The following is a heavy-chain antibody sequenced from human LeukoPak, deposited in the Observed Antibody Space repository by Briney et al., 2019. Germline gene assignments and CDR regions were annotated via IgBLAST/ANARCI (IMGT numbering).Heavy chain of an antibody. Sequence: SETLSLTCTVSGGSISSSSYYWGWIRQPPGKGLEWIGEINHSGSTNYNPSLKSRVTISVDTSKNQFSLKLSSVTAADTAVYYCARADYPNIFRLFRVDYWGQGTLVTVSS. J-gene: IGHJ4*02. CDR2: INHSGST. CDR3: ARADYPNIFRLFRVDY. D-gene: IGHD3-22*01. V-gene: IGHV4-39*07. CDR1: GGSISSSSYY.